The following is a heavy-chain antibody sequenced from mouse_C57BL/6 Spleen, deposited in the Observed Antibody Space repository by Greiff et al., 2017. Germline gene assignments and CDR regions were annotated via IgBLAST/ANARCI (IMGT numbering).Heavy chain of an antibody. V-gene: IGHV1-64*01. J-gene: IGHJ1*03. CDR2: IHPNSGST. D-gene: IGHD1-1*01. Sequence: VQLQQPGAELVKPGASVKLSCTASGYTFTSYWMHWVKQRPGQGLEWIGMIHPNSGSTNYNEKFKSKATLTVDKSSSTAYMQLSSLTSEDSAVYYCARGGTTPWYFDVWGTGTTVTVSS. CDR3: ARGGTTPWYFDV. CDR1: GYTFTSYW.